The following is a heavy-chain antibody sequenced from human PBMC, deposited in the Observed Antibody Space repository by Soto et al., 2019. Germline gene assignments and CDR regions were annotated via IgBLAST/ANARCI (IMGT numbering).Heavy chain of an antibody. D-gene: IGHD2-15*01. Sequence: QITLKESGPTLVKPTQTLTLTCTFSGFSLSTSGVGVGWIRQPPGEALEWLALIYWDDDKRYSPSLKSRLTITKDTSKNQVVLTMTDMDPVDTATYFCAHRRNVELGPLRLFDYWGRGTQVTVSS. J-gene: IGHJ4*02. CDR1: GFSLSTSGVG. CDR2: IYWDDDK. CDR3: AHRRNVELGPLRLFDY. V-gene: IGHV2-5*02.